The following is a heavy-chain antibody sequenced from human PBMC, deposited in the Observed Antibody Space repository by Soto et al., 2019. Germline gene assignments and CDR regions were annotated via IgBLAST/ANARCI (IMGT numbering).Heavy chain of an antibody. V-gene: IGHV4-34*12. CDR2: LIHGGST. Sequence: KTXETLSLTCPIYNSSLGAFHWTWIRQPPGRGLDWIGELIHGGSTNYNPSLKSRVTFSLDTSKNQFSLQLMSVTAADTAVYYCARSPLSYDYVRQTWREVGDSFDIWGRGTLVTVSS. CDR3: ARSPLSYDYVRQTWREVGDSFDI. CDR1: NSSLGAFH. J-gene: IGHJ3*02. D-gene: IGHD3-16*01.